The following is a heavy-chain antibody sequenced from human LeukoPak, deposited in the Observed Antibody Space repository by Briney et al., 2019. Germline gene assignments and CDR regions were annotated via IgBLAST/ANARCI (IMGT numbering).Heavy chain of an antibody. CDR2: IYWNDDK. CDR1: GFSLSSGVVG. Sequence: SGPVLVKPTETLTLTCTFSGFSLSSGVVGVSWIRQPPAKALEWLALIYWNDDKRYSPSLNNRLTITKHTSENQVVLTLTNMEPVDTATYYCTHTVDYGGNPNDYWGQGTLVTVSS. D-gene: IGHD4-23*01. J-gene: IGHJ4*02. V-gene: IGHV2-5*01. CDR3: THTVDYGGNPNDY.